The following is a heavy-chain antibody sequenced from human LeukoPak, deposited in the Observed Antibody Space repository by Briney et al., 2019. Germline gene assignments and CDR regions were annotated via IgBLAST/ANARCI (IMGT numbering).Heavy chain of an antibody. V-gene: IGHV1-2*02. CDR1: GYTFTGYY. J-gene: IGHJ4*02. Sequence: ASVKVSCKASGYTFTGYYMHWVRQAPGQGLEWMGWINPNSGGTNYAQKFQGRVTMTRDTSISTAYMELSRLRSDDTAVYYCARSEYYYDSGRNWGQGTLVTVSS. CDR3: ARSEYYYDSGRN. CDR2: INPNSGGT. D-gene: IGHD3-10*01.